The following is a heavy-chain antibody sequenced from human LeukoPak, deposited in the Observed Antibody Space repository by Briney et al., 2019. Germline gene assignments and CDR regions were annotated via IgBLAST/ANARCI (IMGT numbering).Heavy chain of an antibody. CDR3: ARVRSGGSCYSVSCSYYYYYGMDV. J-gene: IGHJ6*02. Sequence: GGSLRLSCAASGFTVSSNYMSWVRQAPGKGLEWVSVIYSGGSTYYADSVKGRFTISRDDSKSTLYLQMNSLRAEDTAVYYCARVRSGGSCYSVSCSYYYYYGMDVWGQGTTVTVSS. CDR1: GFTVSSNY. D-gene: IGHD2-15*01. V-gene: IGHV3-53*01. CDR2: IYSGGST.